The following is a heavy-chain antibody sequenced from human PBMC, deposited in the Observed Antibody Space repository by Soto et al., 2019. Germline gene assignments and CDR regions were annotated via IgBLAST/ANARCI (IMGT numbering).Heavy chain of an antibody. CDR3: AKDRWGDFGDLNLPGY. CDR2: ISDDGSTK. CDR1: GFTFISFG. J-gene: IGHJ4*02. D-gene: IGHD4-17*01. Sequence: QVLLVESGGGVVQPGRSLRLSCAASGFTFISFGMHWVRQAPGKGLEWVAVISDDGSTKHYADSVKGRFTISRDNSKNTLYLQMNSLGPEDPAVYYCAKDRWGDFGDLNLPGYWGQGTLVTVSS. V-gene: IGHV3-30*18.